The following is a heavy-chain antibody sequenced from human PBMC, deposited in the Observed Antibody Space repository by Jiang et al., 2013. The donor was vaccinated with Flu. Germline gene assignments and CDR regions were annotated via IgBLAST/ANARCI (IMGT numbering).Heavy chain of an antibody. Sequence: VKVSCKASGYTFTSYYMHWVRQAPGQGLEWMGIINPSGGSTSYAQKFQGRVTMTRDTSTSTVYMELSSLRSEDTAVYYCARALREAAAGTLGWFDPWGQGTLVTVSS. V-gene: IGHV1-46*01. CDR2: INPSGGST. J-gene: IGHJ5*02. D-gene: IGHD6-13*01. CDR3: ARALREAAAGTLGWFDP. CDR1: GYTFTSYY.